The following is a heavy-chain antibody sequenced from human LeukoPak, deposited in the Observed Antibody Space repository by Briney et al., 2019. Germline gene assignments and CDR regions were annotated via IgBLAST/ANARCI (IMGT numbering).Heavy chain of an antibody. V-gene: IGHV4-30-4*08. Sequence: PSETLSLTCTVSGGSISSSSYYWGWIRQPPGKGLEWIGYIYYSGSTYYNPSLKSRVTISVDTSKNQFSLKLSSVTAADTAVYHCARETGTTVGENRFDPWGQGTLVTVSS. D-gene: IGHD1-7*01. J-gene: IGHJ5*02. CDR2: IYYSGST. CDR3: ARETGTTVGENRFDP. CDR1: GGSISSSSYY.